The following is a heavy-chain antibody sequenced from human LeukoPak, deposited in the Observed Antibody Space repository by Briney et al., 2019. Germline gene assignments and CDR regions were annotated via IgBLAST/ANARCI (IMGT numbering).Heavy chain of an antibody. CDR2: IYYSGST. D-gene: IGHD2-15*01. CDR3: AGGYCSGGSCYSEAFDI. V-gene: IGHV4-59*01. CDR1: GGSISSYY. J-gene: IGHJ3*02. Sequence: SETLSLTCTVSGGSISSYYWSWIRQPPGKGLEWIGYIYYSGSTNYNPSLKSRVTISVDTSKNQFSLKLSSVTAADTAVYYCAGGYCSGGSCYSEAFDIWGQGTMVTVSS.